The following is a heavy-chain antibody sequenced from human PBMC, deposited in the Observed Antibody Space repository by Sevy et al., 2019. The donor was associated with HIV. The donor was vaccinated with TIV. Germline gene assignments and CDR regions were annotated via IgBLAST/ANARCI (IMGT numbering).Heavy chain of an antibody. D-gene: IGHD2-15*01. CDR3: ARGGSLGYCSGGSCYLYWYFDL. V-gene: IGHV3-53*01. CDR2: IYSGGST. CDR1: GFTVSSNY. J-gene: IGHJ2*01. Sequence: GGSLRLSCAASGFTVSSNYMSWVRQAPGKGLEWVSVIYSGGSTYYADSVKGRFTISRDNSKNTPYLQMNSLRAEDTAVYYCARGGSLGYCSGGSCYLYWYFDLWGRGTLVTVSS.